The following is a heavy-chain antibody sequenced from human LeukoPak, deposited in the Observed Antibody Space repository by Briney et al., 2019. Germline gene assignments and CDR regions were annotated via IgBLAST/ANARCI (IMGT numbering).Heavy chain of an antibody. D-gene: IGHD4-23*01. CDR3: ATSYYGGNPFAFDI. J-gene: IGHJ3*02. V-gene: IGHV1-24*01. Sequence: ASVKVSCKVSGYTLTELSMHWVRQAPGKGLEWTGGFDPDDGETIYAQKFQGRVTMTEDTSTDTAYMELSSLRSEDTAVYYCATSYYGGNPFAFDIWGQGTMVTVSS. CDR1: GYTLTELS. CDR2: FDPDDGET.